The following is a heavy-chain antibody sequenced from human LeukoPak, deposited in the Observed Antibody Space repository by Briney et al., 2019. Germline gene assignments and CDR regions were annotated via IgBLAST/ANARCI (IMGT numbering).Heavy chain of an antibody. V-gene: IGHV1-2*02. CDR3: ARPIDYYGSGSYYNN. CDR1: GYTFTGYY. D-gene: IGHD3-10*01. Sequence: GASVKVSCKASGYTFTGYYMHWVRQAPGQGLEWMGWINPNSGGTNYAQKFQGRVTMTRDTSISTAYMELSRLRSGDTAVYYCARPIDYYGSGSYYNNWGQGTLVTVSS. CDR2: INPNSGGT. J-gene: IGHJ4*02.